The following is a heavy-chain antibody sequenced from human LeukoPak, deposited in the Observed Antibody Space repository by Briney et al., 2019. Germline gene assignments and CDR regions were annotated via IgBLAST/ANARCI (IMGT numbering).Heavy chain of an antibody. J-gene: IGHJ6*03. CDR3: ATSLSGWGTYHYMDV. CDR2: ISNSGSTI. V-gene: IGHV3-48*03. Sequence: PGGSLRLSCAASGFTFSSYEMNWVRQAPGKGLEWVSYISNSGSTIYYTDSVRGRFTLSRDSAKNSLFLQMNILRVEDTAVYYCATSLSGWGTYHYMDVWGKGTTVTISS. CDR1: GFTFSSYE. D-gene: IGHD6-19*01.